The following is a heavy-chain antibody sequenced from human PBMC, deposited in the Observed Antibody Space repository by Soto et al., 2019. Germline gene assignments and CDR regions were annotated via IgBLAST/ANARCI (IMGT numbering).Heavy chain of an antibody. CDR2: VSAHTGDS. J-gene: IGHJ4*02. CDR3: ARPSTSYGDYGWSLAY. Sequence: QVQLLQSGAEVKKPGASVKVSCKASGYPFGGYAIGWVRQAPGQGLEWMGWVSAHTGDSGYAQRFQGRVTLTTETSTSTAYMELRGLRSDDTAVYYCARPSTSYGDYGWSLAYWGQGTLVTVSS. D-gene: IGHD4-17*01. V-gene: IGHV1-18*01. CDR1: GYPFGGYA.